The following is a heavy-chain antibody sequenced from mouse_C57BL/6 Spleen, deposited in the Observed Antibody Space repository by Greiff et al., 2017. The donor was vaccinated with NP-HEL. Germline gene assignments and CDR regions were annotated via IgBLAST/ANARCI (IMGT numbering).Heavy chain of an antibody. Sequence: VKLQESGAELVKPGASVKISCKASGYAFSSYWMNWVKQRPGKGLEWIGQIYPGDGDTNYNGKFKGKATLTADKSSITAYMQLSSLTSEDSAVYFCARGGITTVVAEDYWGQGTTLTVSS. CDR3: ARGGITTVVAEDY. J-gene: IGHJ2*01. CDR1: GYAFSSYW. D-gene: IGHD1-1*01. V-gene: IGHV1-80*01. CDR2: IYPGDGDT.